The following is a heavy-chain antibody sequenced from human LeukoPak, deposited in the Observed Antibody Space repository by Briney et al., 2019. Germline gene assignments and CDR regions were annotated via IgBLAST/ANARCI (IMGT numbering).Heavy chain of an antibody. CDR2: IYPGDSDT. V-gene: IGHV5-51*01. Sequence: KIGASLQISCKGSGYIFTSYWIGWVRQLPGKGLEWMGIIYPGDSDTRYSPSFQGQVTISADKSISTAYLQWSSLKASDTAMYYCARQRGNGWYRGDYWGQGTLVTVSS. D-gene: IGHD6-19*01. CDR1: GYIFTSYW. CDR3: ARQRGNGWYRGDY. J-gene: IGHJ4*02.